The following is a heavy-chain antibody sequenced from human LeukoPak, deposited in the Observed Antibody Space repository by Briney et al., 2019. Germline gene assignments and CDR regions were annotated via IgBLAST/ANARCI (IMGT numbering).Heavy chain of an antibody. CDR3: ARVRADYYDSSGYSYSDY. D-gene: IGHD3-22*01. CDR2: IKQDGSEK. CDR1: GFTFSSYW. Sequence: PGGSLRLYCAASGFTFSSYWMSWVRQAPGKGLEWVANIKQDGSEKYYVDSVKGRFTISRDNAKNSLYLQMNSLRAEDTAVYYCARVRADYYDSSGYSYSDYWGQGTLVTVSS. V-gene: IGHV3-7*01. J-gene: IGHJ4*02.